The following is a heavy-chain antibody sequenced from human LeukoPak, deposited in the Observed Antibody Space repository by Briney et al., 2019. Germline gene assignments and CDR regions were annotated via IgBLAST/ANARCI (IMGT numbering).Heavy chain of an antibody. J-gene: IGHJ4*02. V-gene: IGHV3-7*04. CDR3: ARGDAFSGDH. Sequence: PGGSLRLSCAVSGFSLTNFWMSWVRQAPGRGLEWVANIHPEGNEKYHVESVKGRFTISRDNTKNLLFLQMNGRRVEDTAVYYCARGDAFSGDHWGQGTLVTVSS. CDR1: GFSLTNFW. CDR2: IHPEGNEK.